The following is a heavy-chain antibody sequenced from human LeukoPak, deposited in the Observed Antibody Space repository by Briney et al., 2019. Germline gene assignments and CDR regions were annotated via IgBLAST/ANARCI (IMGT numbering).Heavy chain of an antibody. CDR2: INPDSGGT. V-gene: IGHV1-2*02. CDR3: ARGAPYCSGGSCYSEFDP. CDR1: GDTFTGYY. Sequence: GASVKVSCKASGDTFTGYYMHGVRQAPGEGLEWMAWINPDSGGTNYAQKFQGRVTMTRDTSISTAYMELSRLRSDDTAVYYCARGAPYCSGGSCYSEFDPWGQGTLVTVSS. J-gene: IGHJ5*02. D-gene: IGHD2-15*01.